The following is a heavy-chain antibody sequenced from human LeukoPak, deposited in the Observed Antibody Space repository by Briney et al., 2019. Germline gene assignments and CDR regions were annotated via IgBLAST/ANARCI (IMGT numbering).Heavy chain of an antibody. CDR2: INHSGST. Sequence: PSETLSLTCAVYGGSFSGYYWSWIRQPPGKGLEWIGEINHSGSTNYNPSLKSRVTISVDTSKNQFSLKLNSVTAADTAVYYCARYIAAAQNYYFDYWGQGTLVTVSS. CDR1: GGSFSGYY. D-gene: IGHD6-13*01. J-gene: IGHJ4*02. CDR3: ARYIAAAQNYYFDY. V-gene: IGHV4-34*01.